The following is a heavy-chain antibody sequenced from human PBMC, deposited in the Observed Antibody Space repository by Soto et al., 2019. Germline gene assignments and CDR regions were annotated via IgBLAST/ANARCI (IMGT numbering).Heavy chain of an antibody. V-gene: IGHV3-7*01. Sequence: EVQLVESGGGLVQPGGSLRLSCAASGFTFSSYWMSWVRQAPGKGLEWVAIIKQDGSEKYYVDSVKGRFTISRDNAKNSLCLQMDSLRAEDTAVYYCARDGSEGVDYWGQGTLVTVSS. J-gene: IGHJ4*02. CDR3: ARDGSEGVDY. CDR2: IKQDGSEK. CDR1: GFTFSSYW.